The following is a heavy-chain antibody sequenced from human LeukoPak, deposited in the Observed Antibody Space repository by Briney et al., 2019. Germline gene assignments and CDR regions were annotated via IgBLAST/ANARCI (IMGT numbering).Heavy chain of an antibody. D-gene: IGHD3-3*01. CDR1: GGTFSSYA. CDR3: ASMSGYYPSYYFDY. CDR2: ISAYNGNI. J-gene: IGHJ4*02. V-gene: IGHV1-18*01. Sequence: VKVSCKAPGGTFSSYAITWVRQAPGQGLEWLGWISAYNGNIDYAQKLQGRVTLTTDTSTSTAYMEVRSLRSDDTAVYYCASMSGYYPSYYFDYWGLGTLVTVSS.